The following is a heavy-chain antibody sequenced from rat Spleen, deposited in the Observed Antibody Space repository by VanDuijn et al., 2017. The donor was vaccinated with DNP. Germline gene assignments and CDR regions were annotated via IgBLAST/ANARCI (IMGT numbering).Heavy chain of an antibody. J-gene: IGHJ2*01. D-gene: IGHD1-12*02. CDR2: IYSGSGVT. CDR1: GYTFTNYY. Sequence: QVQLQQSGAELTKPGSSVKISCKASGYTFTNYYIGWIKQTAGQSLEYIGSIYSGSGVTNYNEKFKAKATLTVDKSSSTAFMQLSGLTPDDSAVYYCARWNDGLDYWGQGVMVTVSS. CDR3: ARWNDGLDY. V-gene: IGHV1-43*01.